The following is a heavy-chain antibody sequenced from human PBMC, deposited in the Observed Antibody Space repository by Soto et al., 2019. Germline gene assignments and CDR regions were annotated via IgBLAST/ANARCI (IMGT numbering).Heavy chain of an antibody. J-gene: IGHJ4*02. V-gene: IGHV1-18*01. Sequence: ASVKVSCKASGYTFTSYGISWVRQAPGQGLEWMGWISAYNGNTNYAQKLQGRVTMTTDTSTSTAYMELRSLRSDDTAVYYCARAPRGSSGLNYSHYWGQGTLVTVSS. D-gene: IGHD6-6*01. CDR1: GYTFTSYG. CDR2: ISAYNGNT. CDR3: ARAPRGSSGLNYSHY.